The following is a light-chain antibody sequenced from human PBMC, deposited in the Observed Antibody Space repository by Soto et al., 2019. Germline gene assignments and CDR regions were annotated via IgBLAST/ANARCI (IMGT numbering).Light chain of an antibody. V-gene: IGKV3-11*02. Sequence: EVVLTQSPATFSLSPGERATLFCRANESVNDYLAWYQQRPGQAPRLLIFDASNRAPGIPARFSASGSRRDFTLTISSLEPEDFAVYYCQQRFTWPPFTFGPGTKVDIX. CDR2: DAS. CDR3: QQRFTWPPFT. J-gene: IGKJ3*01. CDR1: ESVNDY.